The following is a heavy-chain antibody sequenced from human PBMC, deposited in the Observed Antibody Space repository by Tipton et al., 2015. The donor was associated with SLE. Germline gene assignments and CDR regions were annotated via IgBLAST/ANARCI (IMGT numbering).Heavy chain of an antibody. J-gene: IGHJ4*02. Sequence: TLSLTCAVYGGSFSGYYWSWIRQPPGKGLEWIGEINHSGSTSYNPSLKSRVAISVDTSKKQFSLKLNSVTAADTAVYYCARGLLTAAAGTGNYFDYWGQGKVVTVSS. CDR1: GGSFSGYY. V-gene: IGHV4-34*01. CDR2: INHSGST. CDR3: ARGLLTAAAGTGNYFDY. D-gene: IGHD6-13*01.